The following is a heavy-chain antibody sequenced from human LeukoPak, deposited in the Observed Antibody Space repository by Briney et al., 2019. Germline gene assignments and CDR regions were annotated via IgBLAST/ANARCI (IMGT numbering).Heavy chain of an antibody. D-gene: IGHD6-13*01. CDR1: GGSLGSDY. V-gene: IGHV4-59*01. CDR2: IYYIGRT. CDR3: ARGRSSWNYDY. Sequence: SETLSLTCSVSGGSLGSDYRTWGRQSPGRGGGGIGDIYYIGRTNYNTSLTRRGTISVDTSKKKSFLNLTSVTTADTALYYCARGRSSWNYDYSGQGAPVTVSS. J-gene: IGHJ4*02.